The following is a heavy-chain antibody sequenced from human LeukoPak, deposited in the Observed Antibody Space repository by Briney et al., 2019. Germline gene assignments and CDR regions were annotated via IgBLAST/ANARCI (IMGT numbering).Heavy chain of an antibody. CDR3: ARDSRGGYGSASAFDI. CDR1: GFTFSSYS. V-gene: IGHV3-21*01. Sequence: GGSLRLSCAASGFTFSSYSMNWVRQAPGKGLEWVSSISSGSSYIYYADSVKGRFTISRDNAKNSLYLQMNSLRAEDTAVYYCARDSRGGYGSASAFDIWGQGTMVTVSS. J-gene: IGHJ3*02. CDR2: ISSGSSYI. D-gene: IGHD5-12*01.